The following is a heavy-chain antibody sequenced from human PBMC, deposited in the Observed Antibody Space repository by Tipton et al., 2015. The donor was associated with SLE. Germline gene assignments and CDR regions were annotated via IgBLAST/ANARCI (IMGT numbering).Heavy chain of an antibody. V-gene: IGHV4-34*01. D-gene: IGHD6-19*01. J-gene: IGHJ5*02. CDR2: INHSGST. CDR3: AVEAVAPSWFDP. CDR1: GGSFSGYY. Sequence: TLSLTYAVYGGSFSGYYWSWIRQPPGKGLEWIGEINHSGSTNYNPSLKSRVTISVDTSKNQFSLKLSSVTAADTAVYYCAVEAVAPSWFDPWGQGTLVTVSS.